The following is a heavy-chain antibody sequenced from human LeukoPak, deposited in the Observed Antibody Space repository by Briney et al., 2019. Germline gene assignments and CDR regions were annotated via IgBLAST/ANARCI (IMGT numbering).Heavy chain of an antibody. CDR3: ARGHIAAAGVVDY. CDR2: IYYSGST. Sequence: SETLSLTCTVSGGSISSSSYYWGWIRQPPGKGLEWIGSIYYSGSTYYNPSLKSRVTISVDTSKNQFSLKLSSVTAADTAVYYCARGHIAAAGVVDYWGQGTLVTVSS. CDR1: GGSISSSSYY. D-gene: IGHD6-13*01. J-gene: IGHJ4*02. V-gene: IGHV4-39*07.